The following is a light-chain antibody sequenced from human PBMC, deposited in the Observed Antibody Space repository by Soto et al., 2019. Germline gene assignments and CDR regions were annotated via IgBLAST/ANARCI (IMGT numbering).Light chain of an antibody. CDR1: QSVGDSY. J-gene: IGKJ2*01. V-gene: IGKV3-20*01. CDR2: DTS. Sequence: EIVLAQSPGTLSLSPGERVTLPCRARQSVGDSYFAWYQQKPGQAPRLLIYDTSNRATGIPDRFSGSGSGTDFTLTISRLEPEDFAVYYWQQYGRSPLMYTFGQGTRLEI. CDR3: QQYGRSPLMYT.